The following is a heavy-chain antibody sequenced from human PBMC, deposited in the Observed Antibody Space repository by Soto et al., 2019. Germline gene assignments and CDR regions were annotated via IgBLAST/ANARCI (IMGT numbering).Heavy chain of an antibody. CDR3: ARAAGASGLFGVAMPNWFDP. D-gene: IGHD3-3*01. V-gene: IGHV4-61*01. CDR2: VYYSGTT. Sequence: QVHLQESGPGLVKPSETLSLTCSVAGDSVSSASYYWNWIRQPPGQGLEWIGHVYYSGTTNYNPSLRGRGSISADPCKNHVSLMMDSVTAADAAVYYCARAAGASGLFGVAMPNWFDPWGQGTLVTVSS. J-gene: IGHJ5*02. CDR1: GDSVSSASYY.